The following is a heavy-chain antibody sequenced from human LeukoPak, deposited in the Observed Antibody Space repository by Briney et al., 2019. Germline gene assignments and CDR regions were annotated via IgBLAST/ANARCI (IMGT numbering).Heavy chain of an antibody. CDR2: IYYSGST. CDR1: GGSISSYY. D-gene: IGHD3-9*01. Sequence: SETLSLTCTVSGGSISSYYWSWLRQPPGKGLEWIGYIYYSGSTNYNPSLKSRVTISVDTSKNQFSLKLSSVTAADTAVYYCARDRGFDSYAFDIWGQGTMVTVSS. CDR3: ARDRGFDSYAFDI. J-gene: IGHJ3*02. V-gene: IGHV4-59*01.